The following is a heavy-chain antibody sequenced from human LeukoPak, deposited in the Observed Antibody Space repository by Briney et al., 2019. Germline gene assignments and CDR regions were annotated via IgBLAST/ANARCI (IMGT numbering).Heavy chain of an antibody. CDR2: IIPILGIA. CDR3: ARSYSSSWFPRGNYYYGMDV. Sequence: SVKVSCKASGGTFSSYAISWVRQAPGQGLEWMGRIIPILGIASYAQKFQGRVTITADKSTSTAYMELSSLRSEDTAVYYCARSYSSSWFPRGNYYYGMDVWGQGTTVTVSS. V-gene: IGHV1-69*04. J-gene: IGHJ6*02. CDR1: GGTFSSYA. D-gene: IGHD6-13*01.